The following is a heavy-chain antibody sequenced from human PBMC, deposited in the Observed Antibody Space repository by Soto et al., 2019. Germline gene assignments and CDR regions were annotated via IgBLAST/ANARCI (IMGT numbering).Heavy chain of an antibody. J-gene: IGHJ6*02. CDR1: GGSIISGGYY. CDR3: ARVSDATYCMDV. Sequence: SETLSLTCTVSGGSIISGGYYCSCIRQHPGKGLEWIGNIYYSGSTDYNPSLKNRVTISVDTSKNQFSLKLSSVTAADTAVYYCARVSDATYCMDVWGQGTTVTVSS. D-gene: IGHD2-2*01. CDR2: IYYSGST. V-gene: IGHV4-31*03.